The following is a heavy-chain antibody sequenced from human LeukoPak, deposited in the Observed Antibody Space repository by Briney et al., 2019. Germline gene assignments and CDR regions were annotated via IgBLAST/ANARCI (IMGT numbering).Heavy chain of an antibody. CDR3: ARVRAYGGNSVVYFDY. D-gene: IGHD4-23*01. Sequence: SETLSLTCTVSGGSISSYYWSWIRQPPGKGLEWIGYIYYSGSTNYNPSLKSRVTISVDTSKNQFSLKLSSVTAADTAVYYCARVRAYGGNSVVYFDYWGQGTLVTVSS. V-gene: IGHV4-59*01. CDR2: IYYSGST. CDR1: GGSISSYY. J-gene: IGHJ4*02.